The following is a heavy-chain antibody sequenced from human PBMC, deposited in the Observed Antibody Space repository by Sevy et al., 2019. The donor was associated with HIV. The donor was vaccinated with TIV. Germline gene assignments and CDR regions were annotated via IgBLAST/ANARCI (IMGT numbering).Heavy chain of an antibody. CDR3: ARNLSPSGAFDI. V-gene: IGHV3-23*01. CDR2: ISGSSGTT. Sequence: GGSLRLSCAASGFIFSNFAMHWVRQAPGKGLEWVAVISGSSGTTYAAESVKGRFTISRDNSKNTLYLHMSSLGAEDTAVYYCARNLSPSGAFDIWGQGTRVTVSS. D-gene: IGHD6-25*01. J-gene: IGHJ3*02. CDR1: GFIFSNFA.